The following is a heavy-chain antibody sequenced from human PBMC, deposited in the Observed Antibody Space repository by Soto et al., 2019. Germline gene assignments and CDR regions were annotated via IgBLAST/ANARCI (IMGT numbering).Heavy chain of an antibody. J-gene: IGHJ6*02. D-gene: IGHD3-3*01. V-gene: IGHV3-53*01. CDR2: IYSGGSS. CDR1: GFTVSSNY. CDR3: VSSPYDFWSGKKALDV. Sequence: HPGGSLRLSCAASGFTVSSNYMSWVRQAPGKGLEWVSVIYSGGSSYYVDSVKGRFIIFRDNSKNTLYLQMISLRAEDTAVYYCVSSPYDFWSGKKALDVWGQGTTVTVSS.